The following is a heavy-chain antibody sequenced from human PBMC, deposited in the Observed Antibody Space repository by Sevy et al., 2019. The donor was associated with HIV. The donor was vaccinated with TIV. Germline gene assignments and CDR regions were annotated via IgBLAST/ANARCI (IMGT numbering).Heavy chain of an antibody. V-gene: IGHV5-51*01. CDR1: GYSFATYW. CDR2: IYPGDSGT. CDR3: ARRSSSSELGHAMDV. J-gene: IGHJ6*02. Sequence: GESLKISCKGSGYSFATYWIGWVRQMPGKGLEWMGIIYPGDSGTRYRPSFQGQVTISADRSISTAFLQWSSLKASDTAIYYCARRSSSSELGHAMDVWGQGTTVTVSS. D-gene: IGHD6-6*01.